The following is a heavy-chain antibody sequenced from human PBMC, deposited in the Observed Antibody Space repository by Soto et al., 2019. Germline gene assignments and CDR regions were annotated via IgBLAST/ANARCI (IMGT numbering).Heavy chain of an antibody. Sequence: QITLKESGPPLVNPTQTLTLTCTFSGFSLSTGGVGVGWIRQPPGQALEWLALIYWDDAKTYSPSLKSRLTITKDTSNNQVVLTMTNMDPVDTATYYCAHRNGRGGYCSSSSCYAPHFDYWGQGTLVTVSS. CDR2: IYWDDAK. D-gene: IGHD2-2*01. CDR1: GFSLSTGGVG. J-gene: IGHJ4*02. CDR3: AHRNGRGGYCSSSSCYAPHFDY. V-gene: IGHV2-5*02.